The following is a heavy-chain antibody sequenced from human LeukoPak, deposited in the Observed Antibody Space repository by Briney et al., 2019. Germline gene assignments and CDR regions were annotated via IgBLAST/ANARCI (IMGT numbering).Heavy chain of an antibody. Sequence: GASVKVSCKVSGYTLTELSMHWVRQAPGKGLEWMGGFDPEDGVTIYAQKFQGRVTMTEDTSTDTAYMELSSLRSEDTAVYYCATGYCSSTSCYLVGMDVWGQGTTVTVSS. J-gene: IGHJ6*02. CDR2: FDPEDGVT. CDR1: GYTLTELS. D-gene: IGHD2-2*01. CDR3: ATGYCSSTSCYLVGMDV. V-gene: IGHV1-24*01.